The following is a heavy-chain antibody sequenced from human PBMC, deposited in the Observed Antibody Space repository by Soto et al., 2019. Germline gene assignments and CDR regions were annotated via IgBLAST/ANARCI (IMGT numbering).Heavy chain of an antibody. CDR3: PARVTRENRGVFDI. Sequence: SETLSLTCTVSGDYIRSYYWSWIRQPPGKGLEWIGYIFYSGSPNYNPSLKSRVTMSIDTSNNQFSLRLTSVTAADTAVYYCPARVTRENRGVFDIWGQGKMVT. CDR2: IFYSGSP. V-gene: IGHV4-59*08. CDR1: GDYIRSYY. D-gene: IGHD4-17*01. J-gene: IGHJ3*02.